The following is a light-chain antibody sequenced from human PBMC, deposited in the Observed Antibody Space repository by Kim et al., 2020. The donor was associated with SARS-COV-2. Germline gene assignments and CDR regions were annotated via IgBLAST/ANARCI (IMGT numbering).Light chain of an antibody. Sequence: DIQMTQSPSSLSASVGDRVTITCQASQDISNYLNWYQQKPGKAPKLLIYDASNLETGVPSRFSGSGSGTDFTFTISSLQPEDIATYYCQQYDNLVLTFGGGTKVEI. CDR3: QQYDNLVLT. CDR2: DAS. CDR1: QDISNY. J-gene: IGKJ4*01. V-gene: IGKV1-33*01.